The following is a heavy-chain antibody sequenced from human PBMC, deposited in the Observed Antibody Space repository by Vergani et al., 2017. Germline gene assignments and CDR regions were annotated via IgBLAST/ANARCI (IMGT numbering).Heavy chain of an antibody. CDR2: IYYSGST. J-gene: IGHJ6*02. CDR1: GGSISSGGYY. CDR3: ARDIVVVVAATPPSHYYYYGMDV. V-gene: IGHV4-31*03. D-gene: IGHD2-15*01. Sequence: QVQLQESGPGLVKPSETLSLTCTVSGGSISSGGYYWSWIRQHPGKGLEWIGYIYYSGSTYYNPSLKSRVTISVDTSKNQFSLKLSSVTAADTAVYYCARDIVVVVAATPPSHYYYYGMDVWGQGTTVTVSS.